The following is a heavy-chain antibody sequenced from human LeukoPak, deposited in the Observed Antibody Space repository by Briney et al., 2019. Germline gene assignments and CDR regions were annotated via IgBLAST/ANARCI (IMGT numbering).Heavy chain of an antibody. CDR1: GFTFSSHA. CDR2: ISASGDGI. J-gene: IGHJ4*02. D-gene: IGHD6-13*01. CDR3: AKTPGGAAGNRVFDH. V-gene: IGHV3-23*01. Sequence: PGGSLRVSRAASGFTFSSHAMSWVRQAPGKGLEWVSAISASGDGIYYTDSVKGRFTMSRDNSKDTLYLQMNSLRADDTAVYYCAKTPGGAAGNRVFDHWGQGALVTVSS.